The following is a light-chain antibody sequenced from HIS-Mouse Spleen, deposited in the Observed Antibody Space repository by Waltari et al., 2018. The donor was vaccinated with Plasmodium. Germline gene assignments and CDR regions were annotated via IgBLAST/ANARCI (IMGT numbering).Light chain of an antibody. V-gene: IGLV2-23*01. CDR2: EGS. CDR3: CSYAGSSYV. Sequence: QSALTQPASVSGSPGQSIPISCTGTSSDVGSYHLVSWYQQHPGKAPKLMLYEGSKRPSWVSNRFAGSKSGKTASLTISGLQAEDEADYYCCSYAGSSYVFGTGTKVTVL. J-gene: IGLJ1*01. CDR1: SSDVGSYHL.